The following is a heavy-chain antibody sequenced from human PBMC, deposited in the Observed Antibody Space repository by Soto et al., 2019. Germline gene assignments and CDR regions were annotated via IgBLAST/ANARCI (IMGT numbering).Heavy chain of an antibody. D-gene: IGHD5-12*01. Sequence: QVQLVESGGGVVPPGRSLRLSCAAYGLTFSSYDIHWVRQAPGKGLEWVAVISYDGNSKFYVDSVKGRFTISRDNSKNTLYMQMNSLRADDTAVYYCAKLGIYYDHIDHWGQGTLVTVSS. CDR3: AKLGIYYDHIDH. J-gene: IGHJ4*02. CDR2: ISYDGNSK. V-gene: IGHV3-30*18. CDR1: GLTFSSYD.